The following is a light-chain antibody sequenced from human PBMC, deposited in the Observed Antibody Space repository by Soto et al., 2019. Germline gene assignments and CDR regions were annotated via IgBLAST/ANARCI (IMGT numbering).Light chain of an antibody. CDR2: SNN. CDR3: QSHDSSLSVSRV. CDR1: SSNIGAGYD. Sequence: QSVLTQPPSVSGAPGQRVTISCTGSSSNIGAGYDVHWYRQLPGTAPKLLIYSNNNRPPGVSERFSGSKSGTSASLAITGLQAEDEADYHCQSHDSSLSVSRVFGGGTKLTVL. J-gene: IGLJ3*02. V-gene: IGLV1-40*01.